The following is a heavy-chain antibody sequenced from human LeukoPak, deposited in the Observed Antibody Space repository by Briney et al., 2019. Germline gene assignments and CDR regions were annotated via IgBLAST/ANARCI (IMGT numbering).Heavy chain of an antibody. Sequence: GASVKVSCKASGYTYTSYGISWVRQAPGQGLEWMGWISAYNGNTNYAQKLQGRVTMTTDTSTSTAYMELRSLRSNDTAVYYCARVELQTTAFDIWGQGTMVTVSS. CDR1: GYTYTSYG. D-gene: IGHD1-14*01. V-gene: IGHV1-18*01. CDR2: ISAYNGNT. CDR3: ARVELQTTAFDI. J-gene: IGHJ3*02.